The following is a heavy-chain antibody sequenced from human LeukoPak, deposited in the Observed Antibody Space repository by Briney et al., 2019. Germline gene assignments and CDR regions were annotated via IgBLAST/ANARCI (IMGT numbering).Heavy chain of an antibody. V-gene: IGHV1-2*02. D-gene: IGHD3-10*01. CDR3: ARDGLMVRYYGSGSYYES. CDR2: INPNSGGT. CDR1: GYTFTGYY. Sequence: ASVKVSCKASGYTFTGYYMHWVRQAPGQGLEWMGWINPNSGGTNYAQKFQGRVTMTRDTSISTAYMELSRLRSDDTAVYYCARDGLMVRYYGSGSYYESWGQGALVTVSS. J-gene: IGHJ5*02.